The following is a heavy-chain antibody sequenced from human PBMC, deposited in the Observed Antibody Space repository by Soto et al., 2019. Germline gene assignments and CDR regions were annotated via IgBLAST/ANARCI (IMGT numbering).Heavy chain of an antibody. CDR3: AILYGSGGIGDYYYFLAF. CDR1: SGSISSSNW. J-gene: IGHJ6*03. Sequence: SETLSLTCAVSSGSISSSNWWSWVRQPPGKGLEWIGEIYHSGSTNYNPSLKSRVTISVDKSKNQFSLKLSSVTAADTAVYYCAILYGSGGIGDYYYFLAFWGNGSTVT. CDR2: IYHSGST. D-gene: IGHD3-10*01. V-gene: IGHV4-4*02.